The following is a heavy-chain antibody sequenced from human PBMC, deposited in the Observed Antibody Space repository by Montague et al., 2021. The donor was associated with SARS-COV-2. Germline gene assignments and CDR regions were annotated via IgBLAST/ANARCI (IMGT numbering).Heavy chain of an antibody. CDR2: INYSGTT. Sequence: SETLSLTCSASGGSISDRTYYWGCIRQSPGKGLKWIRAINYSGTTXYXXTFKSRVTIYQDTAKNQFSLKMTSVADADTAVYYCARHWGIAAAGYWGQGTLVTVSS. CDR3: ARHWGIAAAGY. D-gene: IGHD6-13*01. CDR1: GGSISDRTYY. J-gene: IGHJ4*02. V-gene: IGHV4-39*01.